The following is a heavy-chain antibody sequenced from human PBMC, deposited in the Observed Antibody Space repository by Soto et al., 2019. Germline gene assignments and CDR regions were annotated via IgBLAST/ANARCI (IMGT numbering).Heavy chain of an antibody. V-gene: IGHV3-30*02. CDR1: GIIFNGFG. Sequence: GGSLRLSCAASGIIFNGFGMHWVRQAPGKGLEWVSVIRYDGSNIYYADSVKGRFTISRDNSKNTLYLQMNSLRAEDTAVYYCAKCLASYHARRYRVFRAYMDVWGKGTTVTVSS. D-gene: IGHD3-16*02. J-gene: IGHJ6*03. CDR3: AKCLASYHARRYRVFRAYMDV. CDR2: IRYDGSNI.